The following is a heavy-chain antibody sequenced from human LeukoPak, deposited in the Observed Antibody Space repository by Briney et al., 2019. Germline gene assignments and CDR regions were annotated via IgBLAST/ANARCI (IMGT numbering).Heavy chain of an antibody. CDR1: GFTFSSYW. V-gene: IGHV3-74*01. D-gene: IGHD3-3*01. Sequence: GGSLRLSCAASGFTFSSYWMNWVRQAPGKGLVWVSRIDTDGSSTTYADSVKGRFTISRDNAKDTLYLQMNSLRAEDTAVYYCARGFTIFGVVNDGFDIWRQGTKVTVSS. CDR2: IDTDGSST. J-gene: IGHJ3*02. CDR3: ARGFTIFGVVNDGFDI.